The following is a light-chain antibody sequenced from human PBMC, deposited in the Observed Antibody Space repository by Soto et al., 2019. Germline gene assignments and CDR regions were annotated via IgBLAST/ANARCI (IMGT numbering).Light chain of an antibody. J-gene: IGLJ2*01. CDR3: ESWDSSLRSVL. CDR2: DND. CDR1: SSNIGNCY. V-gene: IGLV1-51*01. Sequence: QSVLTQPPSVSAAPGQQVTISCSGSSSNIGNCYVSWYQHLPGTAPKLLIYDNDKRPSGTPDRFSGSKSGTTATLGIIGLQTGDEADYYCESWDSSLRSVLFGGGTKVTVL.